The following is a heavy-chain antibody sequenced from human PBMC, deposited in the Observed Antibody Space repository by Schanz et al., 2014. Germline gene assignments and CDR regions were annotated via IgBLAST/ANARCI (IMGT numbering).Heavy chain of an antibody. J-gene: IGHJ4*02. V-gene: IGHV3-23*01. D-gene: IGHD3-22*01. CDR1: GFTFSNYA. Sequence: EVQLLESGGGLVRPGGSLRLSCAASGFTFSNYAMSWVRQAPGKGLEWVSGISGSGGSTYYADSVKGRFTISRDNSKNTLYLQMNSLRAEDTAVYCGARVHHYDPSGWGYFDYWGQGTLXTVSA. CDR2: ISGSGGST. CDR3: ARVHHYDPSGWGYFDY.